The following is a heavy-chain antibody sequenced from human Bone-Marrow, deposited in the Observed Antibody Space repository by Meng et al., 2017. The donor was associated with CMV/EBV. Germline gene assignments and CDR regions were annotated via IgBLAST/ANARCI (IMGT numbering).Heavy chain of an antibody. D-gene: IGHD1-26*01. CDR3: VRDRSPLGWYGGGDYFGMDV. V-gene: IGHV3-20*04. CDR1: GFTFNDYA. CDR2: INWKGGRT. Sequence: GGSLRLSCAASGFTFNDYAMHWDRQAPGKGLEWVSGINWKGGRTGYVDPVKGRFIITRDNANNLRYLQMNSMRTEDTAVYSCVRDRSPLGWYGGGDYFGMDVWGQGTTITVSS. J-gene: IGHJ6*02.